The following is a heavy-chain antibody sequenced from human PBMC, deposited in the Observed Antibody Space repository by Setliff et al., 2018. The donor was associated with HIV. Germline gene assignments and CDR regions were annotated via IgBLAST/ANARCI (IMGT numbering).Heavy chain of an antibody. Sequence: ASVKVSCKASGSTSSTDAISWVRQAPGQGLEWMGWISTYGGSTNYAQKFQGRLTMTRDTSRSTVYMELSSLRSEDTAVYYCARCYYDSSGPTDAFDIWGQGTVVTVSS. D-gene: IGHD3-22*01. CDR1: GSTSSTDA. J-gene: IGHJ3*02. V-gene: IGHV1-18*01. CDR2: ISTYGGST. CDR3: ARCYYDSSGPTDAFDI.